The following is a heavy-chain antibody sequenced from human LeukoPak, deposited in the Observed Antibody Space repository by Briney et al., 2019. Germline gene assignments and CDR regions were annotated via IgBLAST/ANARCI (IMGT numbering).Heavy chain of an antibody. Sequence: ASVKVSCKASGGTFSSYAISWVRQAPGQGLEWMGWINPNSGGTNYAQKFQGRVTMTRDTSISTAYMELSRLRSDDTAVYYCARDLGYCSSTSCSGSWFDPWGQGTLVTVSS. CDR3: ARDLGYCSSTSCSGSWFDP. V-gene: IGHV1-2*02. CDR1: GGTFSSYA. J-gene: IGHJ5*02. D-gene: IGHD2-2*01. CDR2: INPNSGGT.